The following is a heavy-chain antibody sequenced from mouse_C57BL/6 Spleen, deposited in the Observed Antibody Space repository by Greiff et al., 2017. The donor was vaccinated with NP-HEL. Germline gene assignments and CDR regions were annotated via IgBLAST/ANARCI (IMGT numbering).Heavy chain of an antibody. CDR2: INPGSGGT. V-gene: IGHV1-54*01. D-gene: IGHD1-1*01. CDR3: ARGLLSYWYFDV. J-gene: IGHJ1*03. CDR1: GYAFTNYL. Sequence: VQLQQSGAELVRPGTSVKVSCKASGYAFTNYLIEWVKQRPGQGLEWIGVINPGSGGTNYNEKFKGKATLTADKSSSTAYMQLSSLTSEDSAVYFCARGLLSYWYFDVWGTGTTVTVSS.